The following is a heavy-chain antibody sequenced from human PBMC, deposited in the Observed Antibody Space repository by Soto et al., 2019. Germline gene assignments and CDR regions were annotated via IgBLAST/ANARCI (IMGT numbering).Heavy chain of an antibody. CDR2: ISGSGGST. V-gene: IGHV3-23*01. Sequence: HPGGSLRLSCAASGFTFSSYAMSWVRQAPGKGLEWVSAISGSGGSTYYADSVKGRFTISRDNSKNTLYLQMNSLRAEDTAVYYCAKARDYDFWSGYLYYFDYRGKGTLVTVSS. J-gene: IGHJ4*02. D-gene: IGHD3-3*01. CDR3: AKARDYDFWSGYLYYFDY. CDR1: GFTFSSYA.